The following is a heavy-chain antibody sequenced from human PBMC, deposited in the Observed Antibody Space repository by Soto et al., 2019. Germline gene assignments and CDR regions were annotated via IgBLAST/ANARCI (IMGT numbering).Heavy chain of an antibody. CDR1: GFTFSNAW. J-gene: IGHJ4*02. CDR2: IKSKTDGGTT. D-gene: IGHD3-10*01. V-gene: IGHV3-15*07. CDR3: TTYYYGSGSEHSRALRRDY. Sequence: EVQLVESGGGLVKPGGSLRLSCAASGFTFSNAWMNWVRQAPGKGLEWVGRIKSKTDGGTTDYAAPVKGRFTISRDDSKNTLYLQMNSLKTEDTAVYYCTTYYYGSGSEHSRALRRDYWGQGTLVTVSS.